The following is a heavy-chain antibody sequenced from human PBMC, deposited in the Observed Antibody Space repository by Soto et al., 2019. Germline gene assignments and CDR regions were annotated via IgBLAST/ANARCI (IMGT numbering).Heavy chain of an antibody. CDR2: ISYDGSNK. CDR1: GFTFSSYA. V-gene: IGHV3-30-3*01. CDR3: ARFSITGTTSALFDY. Sequence: GGSLRLSCAASGFTFSSYAMHWVRQAPGKGLEWVAVISYDGSNKYYADSVKGRFTISRDNSKNTLYLQMNSLRAEDTAVYYCARFSITGTTSALFDYWGQGTLVTVSS. J-gene: IGHJ4*02. D-gene: IGHD1-7*01.